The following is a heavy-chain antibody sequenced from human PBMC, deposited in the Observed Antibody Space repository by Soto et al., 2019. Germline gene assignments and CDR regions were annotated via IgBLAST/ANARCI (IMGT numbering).Heavy chain of an antibody. Sequence: SGGSLRLSCAASGFTFSSYAMHWVRQAPGKGLEWVAVISYDGSNKYYADSVKGRFTISRDNSKNTLYLQMNSLRAEDTAVYYCARDDNKKQQWLVSFDYWGQGTLVTVSS. D-gene: IGHD6-19*01. J-gene: IGHJ4*02. CDR1: GFTFSSYA. CDR3: ARDDNKKQQWLVSFDY. V-gene: IGHV3-30-3*01. CDR2: ISYDGSNK.